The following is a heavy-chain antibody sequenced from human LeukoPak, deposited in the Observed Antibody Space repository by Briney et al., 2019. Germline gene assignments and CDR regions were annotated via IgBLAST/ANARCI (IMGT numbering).Heavy chain of an antibody. D-gene: IGHD3-10*01. Sequence: SETLTLTCSVSGGSISTYHCSWIRQSPGKGLEWIGYIYYSGSTKYNPSLKSRVTISLDMSTNQFSLKLSSVTAADTAVYYCARAPGGSGSYCYYSMDVWGQGTMVTVSS. CDR2: IYYSGST. V-gene: IGHV4-59*01. J-gene: IGHJ6*02. CDR3: ARAPGGSGSYCYYSMDV. CDR1: GGSISTYH.